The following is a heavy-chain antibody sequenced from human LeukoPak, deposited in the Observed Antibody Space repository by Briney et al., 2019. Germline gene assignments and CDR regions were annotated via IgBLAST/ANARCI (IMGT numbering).Heavy chain of an antibody. D-gene: IGHD1-26*01. CDR1: GGSIGSKSYY. V-gene: IGHV4-39*01. CDR3: ARLVGTTAAVYFNTYFDY. J-gene: IGHJ4*02. CDR2: VDYSGAT. Sequence: SETLSLTCTVSGGSIGSKSYYWGWIRQPPGKGLEWIGNVDYSGATTYNPSLKSRVTISVDTSKNQFSLELRSVTAADTAVFYCARLVGTTAAVYFNTYFDYWGQGALITVSS.